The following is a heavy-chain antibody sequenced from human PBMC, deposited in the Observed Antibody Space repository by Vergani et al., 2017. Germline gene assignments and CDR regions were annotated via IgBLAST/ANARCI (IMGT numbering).Heavy chain of an antibody. J-gene: IGHJ4*02. Sequence: EVQLQESGGGLVKPGGSLRVSCAASGFSFSTYSINWVRQAPGKGLEWVSSISGRSNYIYYADSLKGRFTISRDNSKNSVYLQMNSLRAEDTAIYYCAKDDSSSERFLDSWGQGSLVTVSS. CDR1: GFSFSTYS. D-gene: IGHD6-13*01. CDR2: ISGRSNYI. CDR3: AKDDSSSERFLDS. V-gene: IGHV3-21*06.